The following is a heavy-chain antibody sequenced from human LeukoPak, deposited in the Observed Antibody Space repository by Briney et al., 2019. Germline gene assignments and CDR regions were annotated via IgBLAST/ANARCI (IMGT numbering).Heavy chain of an antibody. V-gene: IGHV3-49*04. CDR1: GFTFGDYA. J-gene: IGHJ4*02. CDR3: TRVQEECGGDCWPHFGY. Sequence: GGSLRLSCTASGFTFGDYAMSWVRQAPGKGLEWVGFIRSKAYGGTTEYAASVKGRFTISRDDSRSIAYLQMNSLKTEDTAVYYCTRVQEECGGDCWPHFGYWGQGTLVTVSS. CDR2: IRSKAYGGTT. D-gene: IGHD2-21*02.